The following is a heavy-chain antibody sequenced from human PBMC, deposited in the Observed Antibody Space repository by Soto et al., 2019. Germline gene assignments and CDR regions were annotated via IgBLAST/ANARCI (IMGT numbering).Heavy chain of an antibody. CDR3: ARAYGGYADY. CDR1: GGSISSYC. Sequence: SETMSLTCTVSGGSISSYCWSWIRKPPGKGLEWIGYIYYSGSTNYNPSLKSRVTISVDTSKNQFSLKLSSVTAADTAVYYCARAYGGYADYWGQGALVTVSS. J-gene: IGHJ4*02. D-gene: IGHD5-12*01. V-gene: IGHV4-59*01. CDR2: IYYSGST.